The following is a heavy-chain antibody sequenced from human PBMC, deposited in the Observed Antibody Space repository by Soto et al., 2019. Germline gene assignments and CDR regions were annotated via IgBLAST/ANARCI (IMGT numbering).Heavy chain of an antibody. CDR3: ARDQRYYCATTSCYVFDS. CDR2: VTGSGDST. D-gene: IGHD2-2*01. Sequence: EVQLLESGGGLVQPGGSLRLSCAASGFTFTTYAMSWVRQAPGKGLEWVSAVTGSGDSTYYEDSVKGRFTLSRDNFKNTLYLEMNSLRAEDTAVYYCARDQRYYCATTSCYVFDSWGQGALVTVSS. CDR1: GFTFTTYA. V-gene: IGHV3-23*01. J-gene: IGHJ4*02.